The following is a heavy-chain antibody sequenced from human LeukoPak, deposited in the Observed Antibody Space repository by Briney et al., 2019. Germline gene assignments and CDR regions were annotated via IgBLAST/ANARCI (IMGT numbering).Heavy chain of an antibody. J-gene: IGHJ4*02. CDR1: GFTFSSYS. Sequence: GGSLRLSCAASGFTFSSYSMNWVRQAPGKGLEWVSYISNSIIDYADSVKGRFTISRDNSKNTLFLQMNSLRAEDTAIYYCVKDIHTWIQLWLDSWGQGTLVAVSS. V-gene: IGHV3-48*01. CDR2: ISNSII. CDR3: VKDIHTWIQLWLDS. D-gene: IGHD5-18*01.